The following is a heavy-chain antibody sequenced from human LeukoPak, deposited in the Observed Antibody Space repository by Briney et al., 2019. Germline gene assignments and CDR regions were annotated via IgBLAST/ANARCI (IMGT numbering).Heavy chain of an antibody. V-gene: IGHV4-59*08. Sequence: SETLSLTCTVFGGSISSYCWSWIRQPPGKGLEWIGYIFYSGNTNYNPSLKSRVTMSVDTSKNQFSLKLSSVTAADTALYYCARAFSYPYFDYWGQGTLVTVSS. CDR1: GGSISSYC. CDR2: IFYSGNT. CDR3: ARAFSYPYFDY. J-gene: IGHJ4*02.